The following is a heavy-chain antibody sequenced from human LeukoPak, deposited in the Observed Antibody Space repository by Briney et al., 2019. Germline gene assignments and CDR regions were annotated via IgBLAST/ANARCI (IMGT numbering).Heavy chain of an antibody. V-gene: IGHV3-66*01. Sequence: PGESLRLTCAASGFTVTSNHMNWVRQAPGKGLEWVSIIYTGGTTHYADSLKDRFTISRDDSINTLYLQMNSLRAEDTAVYYCARDSSSYYFDYWGQGTLVTVSS. CDR3: ARDSSSYYFDY. CDR2: IYTGGTT. CDR1: GFTVTSNH. J-gene: IGHJ4*02. D-gene: IGHD6-6*01.